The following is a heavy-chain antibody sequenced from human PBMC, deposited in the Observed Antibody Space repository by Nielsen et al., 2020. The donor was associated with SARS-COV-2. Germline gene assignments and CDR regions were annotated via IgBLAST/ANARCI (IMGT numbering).Heavy chain of an antibody. CDR3: ARINYDSSGYWDY. V-gene: IGHV1-69*04. CDR2: IIPILGIA. J-gene: IGHJ4*02. Sequence: SVKVSCKASGYTFSTYGISWVRQAPGQGLEWMGRIIPILGIANYAQKFQGRVTITADKYTSTAYMELSSLRSDDTAVYYCARINYDSSGYWDYWGQGTLVTVSS. CDR1: GYTFSTYG. D-gene: IGHD3-22*01.